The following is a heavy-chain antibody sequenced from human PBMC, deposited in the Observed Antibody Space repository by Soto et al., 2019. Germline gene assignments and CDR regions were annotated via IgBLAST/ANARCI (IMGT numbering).Heavy chain of an antibody. J-gene: IGHJ6*02. CDR1: GGTFGSDA. CDR3: ARSQGSSTSLEIYYYYYYGMDV. CDR2: IIPIPGTA. D-gene: IGHD2-2*01. V-gene: IGHV1-69*01. Sequence: QVQLVQSGAEVKKPGSSVKVSCKASGGTFGSDAISWVRQAPGQGLEWMGGIIPIPGTANYAQKFQGRVKTAADESTSTAYMELSSLRSEDTAVYYWARSQGSSTSLEIYYYYYYGMDVWGQGTTVTVSS.